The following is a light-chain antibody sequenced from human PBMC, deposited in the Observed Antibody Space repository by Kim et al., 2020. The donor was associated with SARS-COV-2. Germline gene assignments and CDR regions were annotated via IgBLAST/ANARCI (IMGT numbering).Light chain of an antibody. V-gene: IGKV3-11*01. Sequence: EIVLTQSPATLSLSPGESATLSCRASQSVSIYLAWFQQKPGQPPRLLIYDASNRATGIPARFSGSGSGTDFTLTISNLEPEDFAVYYCQQRSSWPPRWTFGPGTKVDIK. CDR1: QSVSIY. CDR2: DAS. CDR3: QQRSSWPPRWT. J-gene: IGKJ1*01.